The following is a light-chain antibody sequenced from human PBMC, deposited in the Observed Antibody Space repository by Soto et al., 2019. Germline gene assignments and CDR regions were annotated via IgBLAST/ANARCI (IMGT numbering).Light chain of an antibody. CDR3: KQSYSSQWS. J-gene: IGKJ1*01. CDR2: AAS. CDR1: RSISRY. V-gene: IGKV1-39*01. Sequence: DILMTQSPSSLSASVGDRVNMTCRASRSISRYLSWYQQKPGKAPNLLIYAASSLQSGVPSRFSGAGSGTDFTLTIGNLHPEDFAIYYCKQSYSSQWSFGQGTKVEI.